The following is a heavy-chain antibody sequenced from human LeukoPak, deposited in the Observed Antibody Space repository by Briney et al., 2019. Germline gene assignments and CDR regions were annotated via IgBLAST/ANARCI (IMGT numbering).Heavy chain of an antibody. CDR3: ARDSPARPNPKKEYPIGDY. CDR1: GFTLSNYT. Sequence: GGSLRLSCAASGFTLSNYTMNWVRQAPGKGLEWVSYISSSGSTIYYADSVKGRFTISRDNAKNSLYLQMNSLRDEDTAVYYCARDSPARPNPKKEYPIGDYWGQGTLLTVSS. V-gene: IGHV3-48*02. J-gene: IGHJ4*02. CDR2: ISSSGSTI. D-gene: IGHD2-2*01.